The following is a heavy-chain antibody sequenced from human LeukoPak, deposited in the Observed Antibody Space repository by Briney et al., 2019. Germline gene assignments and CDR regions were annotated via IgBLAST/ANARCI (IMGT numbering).Heavy chain of an antibody. CDR1: GFTFSNYG. Sequence: GGSLRLSCAASGFTFSNYGMNWARQAPGKGLEWVSSISTTSSYIYYADSVKGRFTISRDNAKNSLYLQMNSLRAEDTAVYYCARDRSGWSYYYYGMDVWGQGTTVTVSS. CDR2: ISTTSSYI. D-gene: IGHD6-19*01. J-gene: IGHJ6*02. CDR3: ARDRSGWSYYYYGMDV. V-gene: IGHV3-21*01.